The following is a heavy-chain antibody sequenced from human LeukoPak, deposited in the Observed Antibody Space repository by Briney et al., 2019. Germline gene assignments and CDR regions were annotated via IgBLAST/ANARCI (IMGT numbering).Heavy chain of an antibody. Sequence: PGGSLRLSCTASGFTFCDYAMSWVRHAPGKGLERVGFIRSKAYGGTKEYGAFVKGRFTISRDDSNSIAYLQINSQKTEDTAVYYCTTLDIRDLRVEYYYDSSGYYPRDWGQGTLVTVSS. CDR3: TTLDIRDLRVEYYYDSSGYYPRD. CDR2: IRSKAYGGTK. V-gene: IGHV3-49*04. CDR1: GFTFCDYA. J-gene: IGHJ4*02. D-gene: IGHD3-22*01.